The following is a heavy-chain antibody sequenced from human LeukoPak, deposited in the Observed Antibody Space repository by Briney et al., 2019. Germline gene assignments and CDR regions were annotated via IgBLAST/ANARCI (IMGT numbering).Heavy chain of an antibody. CDR1: GGSISSYY. Sequence: SETLSLTCTVSGGSISSYYWSWLRQPPGKGLEWIGNIYYSGSTNYNPSLKSRVTITVDTSKNQFSLKLSSVTAADTAVYYCTNYDILTGGFDYWGQGTLVTVSS. CDR2: IYYSGST. V-gene: IGHV4-59*01. CDR3: TNYDILTGGFDY. D-gene: IGHD3-9*01. J-gene: IGHJ4*02.